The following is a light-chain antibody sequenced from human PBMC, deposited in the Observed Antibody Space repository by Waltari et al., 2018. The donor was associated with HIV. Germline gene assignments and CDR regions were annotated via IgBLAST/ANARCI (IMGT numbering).Light chain of an antibody. Sequence: QSALTQPASVSGSPGQAITISCTGSRRDVGTYDYISWYQQHPGPAPKLIISDVTERPSGISNRFAGSKSGTTASLTISGLQAEDEAEYVCCSFAGSNFVFGSGTKVTVL. J-gene: IGLJ1*01. CDR1: RRDVGTYDY. CDR3: CSFAGSNFV. CDR2: DVT. V-gene: IGLV2-23*02.